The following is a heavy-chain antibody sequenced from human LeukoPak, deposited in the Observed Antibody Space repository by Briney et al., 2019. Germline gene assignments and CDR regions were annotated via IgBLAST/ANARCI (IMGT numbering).Heavy chain of an antibody. J-gene: IGHJ3*02. CDR1: GGSFNSYV. V-gene: IGHV1-69*05. CDR2: IIPIFGTA. Sequence: SVKISCKASGGSFNSYVITWVRQAPGQGLEWMGRIIPIFGTANYAQKFQGRVTITTDESTSTAYMELSSLRSEDTAVYYCARVEGGSSAFDIWGQGTMVTVSS. D-gene: IGHD1-26*01. CDR3: ARVEGGSSAFDI.